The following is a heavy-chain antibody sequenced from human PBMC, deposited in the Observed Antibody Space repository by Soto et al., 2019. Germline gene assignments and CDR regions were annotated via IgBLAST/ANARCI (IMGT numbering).Heavy chain of an antibody. Sequence: QVHLVQSGAEVKKPGASVKVSCEASGTTFTSFGFSWVRQAPGQGLEWVGWISANNRDTNYAEKFQGRVSMTTDTSRSTAYMELSSLSSDDTAVYYCARTSWRLSFPWPFDYWGQGTLVTVSS. D-gene: IGHD6-25*01. CDR1: GTTFTSFG. J-gene: IGHJ4*02. V-gene: IGHV1-18*01. CDR2: ISANNRDT. CDR3: ARTSWRLSFPWPFDY.